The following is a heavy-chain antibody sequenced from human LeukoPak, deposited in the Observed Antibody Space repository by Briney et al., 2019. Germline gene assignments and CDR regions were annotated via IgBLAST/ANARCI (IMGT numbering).Heavy chain of an antibody. CDR1: GFTFSSYS. Sequence: PGGSLRLSCAASGFTFSSYSMNWVRQAPGKGLEWVSSISSSSSYIYYADSVKGRFTISRDNAKNSLYLQMNSLRAEDTAVYYCARGDEMATPPSYYYYGMDVWGQGTTVTVSS. J-gene: IGHJ6*02. V-gene: IGHV3-21*01. CDR3: ARGDEMATPPSYYYYGMDV. D-gene: IGHD5-24*01. CDR2: ISSSSSYI.